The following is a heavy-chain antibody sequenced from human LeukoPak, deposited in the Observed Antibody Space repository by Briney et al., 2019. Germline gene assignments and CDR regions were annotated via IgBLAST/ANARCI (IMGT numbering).Heavy chain of an antibody. CDR1: GFTFSSYW. CDR3: AELGITMIGGV. CDR2: IKQDGSEK. V-gene: IGHV3-7*01. J-gene: IGHJ6*04. Sequence: GGSLRLSCADSGFTFSSYWMSWVRQAPGKGLEWVANIKQDGSEKYYVDSVKGRFTISRDNAKNSLYLQMNSLRAEDTAVYYCAELGITMIGGVWGKGTTVTISS. D-gene: IGHD3-10*02.